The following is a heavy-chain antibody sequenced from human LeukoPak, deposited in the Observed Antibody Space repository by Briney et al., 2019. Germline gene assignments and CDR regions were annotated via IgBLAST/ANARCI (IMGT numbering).Heavy chain of an antibody. CDR2: MNPNSGNT. CDR3: ARGGAYYDFWSGYYLYYYYGMDV. D-gene: IGHD3-3*01. V-gene: IGHV1-8*01. Sequence: ASVKVSCKASGYTFTSYDINWVRQATGQGLEWMGWMNPNSGNTGYAQKFQGRVTMTRNTSISTAYMELSSLRSKDTAVYYCARGGAYYDFWSGYYLYYYYGMDVWGQGTTVTVSS. J-gene: IGHJ6*02. CDR1: GYTFTSYD.